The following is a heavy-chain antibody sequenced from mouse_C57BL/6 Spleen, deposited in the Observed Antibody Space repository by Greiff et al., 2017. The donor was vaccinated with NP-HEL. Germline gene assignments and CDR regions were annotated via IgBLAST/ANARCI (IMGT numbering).Heavy chain of an antibody. V-gene: IGHV2-4*01. J-gene: IGHJ2*01. CDR3: AMPTVWLGYFDY. D-gene: IGHD1-1*01. CDR1: GFSLTSYG. CDR2: IGSGGST. Sequence: QVQLKESGPGLVQPSQSLSITCTVSGFSLTSYGVHWVRQPPGKGLEWLGVIGSGGSTDYNAAFISRLSFSKDNSKSQVFFKMNSLQADDTAMYYCAMPTVWLGYFDYWGQGTTLTVSS.